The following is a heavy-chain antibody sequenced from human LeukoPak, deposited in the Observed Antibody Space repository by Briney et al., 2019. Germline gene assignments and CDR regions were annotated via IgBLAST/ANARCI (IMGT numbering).Heavy chain of an antibody. J-gene: IGHJ3*02. CDR2: IYTSGST. CDR3: ARAEYYYDSSGFDI. Sequence: PSQTLSLTCTVSGGSISSYYWSWIRQPAGKGLEWIGRIYTSGSTNYNPSLKSRVTMSVDTSKNQFSLKLSSVTAADTAVYYCARAEYYYDSSGFDIWGQGTMVTVSS. CDR1: GGSISSYY. D-gene: IGHD3-22*01. V-gene: IGHV4-4*07.